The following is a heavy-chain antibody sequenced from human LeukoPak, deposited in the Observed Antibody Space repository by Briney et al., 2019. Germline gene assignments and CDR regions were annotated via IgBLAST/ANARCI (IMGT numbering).Heavy chain of an antibody. CDR2: IGLGSGDT. CDR1: GFPFSSST. V-gene: IGHV1-58*01. J-gene: IGHJ5*02. D-gene: IGHD1-1*01. Sequence: SVKVSCKTSGFPFSSSTVQWVRQARGQRLEWLGWIGLGSGDTKYAQRVQERLTISRDMSTSTVYMELSSLRSEDTAVYYCAAERYTDACCWFDPWGQGTLVTVSS. CDR3: AAERYTDACCWFDP.